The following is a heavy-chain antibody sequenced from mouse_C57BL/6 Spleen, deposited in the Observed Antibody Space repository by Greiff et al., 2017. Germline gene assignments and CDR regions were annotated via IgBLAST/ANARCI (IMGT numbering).Heavy chain of an antibody. CDR1: GYTFTSSW. CDR2: IDPSDSYT. CDR3: ARSARSTTVAYYYAMAY. V-gene: IGHV1-69*01. J-gene: IGHJ4*01. D-gene: IGHD1-1*01. Sequence: QVQLQQPGAELVMPGASVKLSCKASGYTFTSSWMHWVKQRPGQGLEWIGEIDPSDSYTNYNQKFKGKSTLTVDKSSSTAYMQLSSLTSEDSAVYYCARSARSTTVAYYYAMAYWGQGTSVTVSS.